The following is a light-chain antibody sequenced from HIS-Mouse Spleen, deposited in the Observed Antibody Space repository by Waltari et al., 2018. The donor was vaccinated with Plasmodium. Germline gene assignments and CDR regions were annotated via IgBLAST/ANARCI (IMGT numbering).Light chain of an antibody. CDR3: QQYNSYSWT. Sequence: DIQKTQSHCNRSASVGDRDTITCRASQSISSWLAGYQQKPGKAPKLLIYKASSLESGVPSRFSVSGSGTEFTLTISSLQPDDFATYYCQQYNSYSWTFGQGTKVEIK. J-gene: IGKJ1*01. V-gene: IGKV1-5*03. CDR2: KAS. CDR1: QSISSW.